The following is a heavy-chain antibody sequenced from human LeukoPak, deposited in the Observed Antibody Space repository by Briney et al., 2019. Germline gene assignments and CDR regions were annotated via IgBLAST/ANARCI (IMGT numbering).Heavy chain of an antibody. Sequence: GGSLRLSCAASGFTFNAYNMNWFRQAPGKGLEWVSSTSSGSTYIYYAVSVKGRFTISRDNAKNSLYLQMSSLRAEDTAVYYCARGSNVQQRLDSFDFWGQGTLVIVSS. CDR3: ARGSNVQQRLDSFDF. CDR1: GFTFNAYN. V-gene: IGHV3-21*01. J-gene: IGHJ4*02. CDR2: TSSGSTYI. D-gene: IGHD6-25*01.